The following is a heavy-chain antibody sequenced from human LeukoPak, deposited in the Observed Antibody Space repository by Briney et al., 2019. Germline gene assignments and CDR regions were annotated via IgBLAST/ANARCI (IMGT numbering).Heavy chain of an antibody. Sequence: ASVKVSCKASGYTFTNYDINWVRQATGQGREWMGWMNPNSGNTGYAQKFQGRVTMTRNTSISTAYMELSSLRSEDTAVYYCARGILWFGDDVWGKGTTVTISS. CDR2: MNPNSGNT. CDR1: GYTFTNYD. V-gene: IGHV1-8*01. J-gene: IGHJ6*04. D-gene: IGHD3-10*01. CDR3: ARGILWFGDDV.